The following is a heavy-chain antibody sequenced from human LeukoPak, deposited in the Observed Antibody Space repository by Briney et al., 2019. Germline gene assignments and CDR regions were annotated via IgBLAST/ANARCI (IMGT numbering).Heavy chain of an antibody. CDR1: GGSFSGYY. J-gene: IGHJ4*02. V-gene: IGHV4-34*01. Sequence: PSETLSLTCAVYGGSFSGYYWSWIRQPPGKGLEWIGEINHSGSTNYNPSLKSRVTISVDTSKNQFSLKLSSVTAADTAVYYCASRVGDPVDYWGQGTLVTVSS. CDR2: INHSGST. CDR3: ASRVGDPVDY. D-gene: IGHD3-10*01.